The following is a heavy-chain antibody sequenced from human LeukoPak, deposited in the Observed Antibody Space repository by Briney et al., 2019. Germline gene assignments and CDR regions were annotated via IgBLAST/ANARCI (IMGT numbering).Heavy chain of an antibody. D-gene: IGHD1-26*01. CDR2: ISSSGSTI. Sequence: PGGSLRLSCAASGFTFSGDYMSWIRQAPGKGLEWVSYISSSGSTIYYADSVKGRFTISRDNAKNSLYLQMNSLRAEDTAVYYCARDPRGSYPDSDAFDIWGQGTMVTVSS. J-gene: IGHJ3*02. V-gene: IGHV3-11*01. CDR1: GFTFSGDY. CDR3: ARDPRGSYPDSDAFDI.